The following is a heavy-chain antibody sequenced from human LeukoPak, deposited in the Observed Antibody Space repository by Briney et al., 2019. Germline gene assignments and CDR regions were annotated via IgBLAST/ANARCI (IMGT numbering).Heavy chain of an antibody. CDR1: GFTFSNSG. CDR3: ARAIGGNDY. Sequence: PGGSLRLSCAASGFTFSNSGMHWVRQAPGKGLEWVAIISYDGNNKYYADSVKGRFTISRDNSKNTLYLEVSSLRAEDTAIYYCARAIGGNDYWGQGTLLTVSS. V-gene: IGHV3-30*03. D-gene: IGHD1-26*01. J-gene: IGHJ4*02. CDR2: ISYDGNNK.